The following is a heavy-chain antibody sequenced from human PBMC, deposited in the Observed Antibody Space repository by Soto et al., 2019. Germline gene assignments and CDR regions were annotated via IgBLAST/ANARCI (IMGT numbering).Heavy chain of an antibody. Sequence: PGGSLRLSCAASGFTFSSYWMSWVRQAPGKGLEWVANIKQDGSEKYYVDSVKGRFTISRDNAKNSLYLQMNSLRAEDTAVYYCAREGVLMVYAIYDYYYGMDVWGQGTTVTVSS. V-gene: IGHV3-7*03. D-gene: IGHD2-8*01. CDR2: IKQDGSEK. CDR3: AREGVLMVYAIYDYYYGMDV. CDR1: GFTFSSYW. J-gene: IGHJ6*02.